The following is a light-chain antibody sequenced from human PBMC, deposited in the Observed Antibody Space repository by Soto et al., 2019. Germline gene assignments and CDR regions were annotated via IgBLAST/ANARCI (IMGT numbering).Light chain of an antibody. CDR2: KAS. Sequence: DIPMTQSPSTLSASVGDRVTITCRASQSISSWLAWYQQKAGKAPKLLIYKASTLQSGVPSRFSGSGSGTEFTLTISSLQPDDFATYYCQQYNTYLTFGQGTKVEVK. V-gene: IGKV1-5*03. CDR3: QQYNTYLT. J-gene: IGKJ1*01. CDR1: QSISSW.